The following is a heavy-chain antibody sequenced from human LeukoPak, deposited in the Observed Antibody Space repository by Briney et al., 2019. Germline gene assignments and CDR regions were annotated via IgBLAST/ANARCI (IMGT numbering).Heavy chain of an antibody. CDR3: ASHNVGDY. V-gene: IGHV3-48*03. CDR1: RFTFSSYE. Sequence: GGSLRLSCAASRFTFSSYEMNWVRQAPGKGLEWVSYISSSGSIIYYADSVQGRFTISRDNAKNSVYLQMNSLRAEDTAVYYCASHNVGDYWGQGTLVTVSS. J-gene: IGHJ4*02. D-gene: IGHD2-15*01. CDR2: ISSSGSII.